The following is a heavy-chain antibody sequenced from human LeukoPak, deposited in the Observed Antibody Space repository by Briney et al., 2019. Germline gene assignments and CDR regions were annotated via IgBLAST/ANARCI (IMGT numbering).Heavy chain of an antibody. V-gene: IGHV3-11*01. J-gene: IGHJ4*02. Sequence: GGSLRLSCTASGFSFSDHYMTWMRQAPGKGLEWISYITSRGRSTDYADSVKGRFIISRDNAMNSLFLQMSSLRVDDTAVYYCTRDPDYGDPDWGQGTLVTVSA. CDR2: ITSRGRST. CDR3: TRDPDYGDPD. CDR1: GFSFSDHY. D-gene: IGHD2-21*01.